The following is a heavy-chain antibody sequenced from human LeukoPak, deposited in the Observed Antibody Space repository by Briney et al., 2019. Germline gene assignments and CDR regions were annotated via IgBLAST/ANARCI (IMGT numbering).Heavy chain of an antibody. CDR3: ARDRPLNIVATPLDY. D-gene: IGHD5-12*01. CDR1: GFTFSSYS. V-gene: IGHV3-48*04. Sequence: GSLRLSCAASGFTFSSYSMNWVRQAPGKGLEWVSYISSSSSTIYYADSVKGRFTISRDNAKNSLYLQMNSLRAEDTAVYYCARDRPLNIVATPLDYWGQGTLVTVSS. CDR2: ISSSSSTI. J-gene: IGHJ4*02.